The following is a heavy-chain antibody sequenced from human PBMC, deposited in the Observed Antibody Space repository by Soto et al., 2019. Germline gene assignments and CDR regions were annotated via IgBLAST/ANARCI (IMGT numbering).Heavy chain of an antibody. V-gene: IGHV3-30-3*01. D-gene: IGHD1-26*01. CDR2: ISYDGSNK. CDR3: ARSYWDGMDV. J-gene: IGHJ6*02. CDR1: GFTFSSYA. Sequence: QVQLVESGGGVVQPGRSLRLSCAASGFTFSSYAMHWVRQAPGKGLEWVAVISYDGSNKYYADSVKGRFTISRDNSKNTLYLRMNSLRAEDTAVYYCARSYWDGMDVWGQGTTVTVSS.